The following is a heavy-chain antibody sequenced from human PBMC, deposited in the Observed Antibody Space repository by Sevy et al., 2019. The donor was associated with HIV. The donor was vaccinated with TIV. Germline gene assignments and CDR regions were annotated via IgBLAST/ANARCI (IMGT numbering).Heavy chain of an antibody. D-gene: IGHD3-22*01. CDR3: ARGPHHYYDSSAFFDY. CDR2: IISSGRSK. CDR1: GFTFSSYE. Sequence: GGSLRLSCTASGFTFSSYEMNWVRQAPGKGLEWVANIISSGRSKYYADSVKGRFTISRDKAKNSLFLQMNSLRAEDTAVYYCARGPHHYYDSSAFFDYWGQGTLVTVSS. J-gene: IGHJ4*02. V-gene: IGHV3-48*03.